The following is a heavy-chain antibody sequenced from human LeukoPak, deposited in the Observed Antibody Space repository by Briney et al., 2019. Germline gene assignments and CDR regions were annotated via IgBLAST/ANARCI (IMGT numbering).Heavy chain of an antibody. Sequence: GGSLRLSCAASGFTFSSYSMNWVRQAPGKGLEWVSSISSSSSYIYYADSVKGRFTISRDNAKNSLYLQMKSLRAEDMAVYYCARDLVVPAAMDAFDIWGQGTMVTVSS. J-gene: IGHJ3*02. CDR3: ARDLVVPAAMDAFDI. D-gene: IGHD2-2*01. V-gene: IGHV3-21*01. CDR1: GFTFSSYS. CDR2: ISSSSSYI.